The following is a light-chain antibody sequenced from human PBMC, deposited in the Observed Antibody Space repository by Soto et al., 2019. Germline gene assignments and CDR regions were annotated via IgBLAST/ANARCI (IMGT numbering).Light chain of an antibody. J-gene: IGLJ3*02. CDR3: CSYAGTTWV. CDR2: EGS. CDR1: SSDVGSYNL. Sequence: QSALTQPASVSGSPGQSITISCTGTSSDVGSYNLVSRYQQHPGKAPKLMIYEGSKRPSGVSNRFSGSKSGNTASLTISGLQAEDEADYYCCSYAGTTWVFGGGTKVTVL. V-gene: IGLV2-23*01.